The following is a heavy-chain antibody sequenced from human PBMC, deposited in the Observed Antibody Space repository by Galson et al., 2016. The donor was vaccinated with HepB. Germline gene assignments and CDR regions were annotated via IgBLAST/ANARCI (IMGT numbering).Heavy chain of an antibody. Sequence: SLRLSCAASGFSFSSYSMNWVRQAPGKGLEWVSSISSSSSYIYYADSVKGRFTISRDNAKNSLYLQMNSLRAEDTAVYYCASPVPLGDWGQGTLVTVSS. CDR1: GFSFSSYS. D-gene: IGHD2-21*01. V-gene: IGHV3-21*01. CDR2: ISSSSSYI. J-gene: IGHJ4*02. CDR3: ASPVPLGD.